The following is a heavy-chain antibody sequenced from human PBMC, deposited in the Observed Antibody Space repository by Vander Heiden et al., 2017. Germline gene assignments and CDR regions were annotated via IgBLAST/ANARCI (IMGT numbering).Heavy chain of an antibody. J-gene: IGHJ4*02. V-gene: IGHV2-5*01. CDR3: AHRVSSGWYDY. CDR1: GFSLSTSGVG. CDR2: IYWNDDK. D-gene: IGHD6-19*01. Sequence: QITLKASGPTLVKPTQTLTLTCTFSGFSLSTSGVGVGWIRQPPGQALEWLALIYWNDDKRYSPSLKSRLTIPKDTSKNQVVLTMTNMDPVDTATYYCAHRVSSGWYDYWGQGTLVTVSS.